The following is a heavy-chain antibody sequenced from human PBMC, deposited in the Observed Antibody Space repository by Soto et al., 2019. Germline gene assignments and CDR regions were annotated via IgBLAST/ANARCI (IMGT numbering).Heavy chain of an antibody. V-gene: IGHV3-9*01. Sequence: EVQLVESGGGLEQPGRALRLSCAASGFIFDDYAMHWVRQAPGRGLEWLSVINWKGGNIGYADSVKGRFTISRDNAKNSGYLQIKRLRAEDTAVYYCGKEFRGGRPYYGLDVWGRGTTVTVSS. CDR3: GKEFRGGRPYYGLDV. CDR2: INWKGGNI. CDR1: GFIFDDYA. J-gene: IGHJ6*02. D-gene: IGHD3-10*01.